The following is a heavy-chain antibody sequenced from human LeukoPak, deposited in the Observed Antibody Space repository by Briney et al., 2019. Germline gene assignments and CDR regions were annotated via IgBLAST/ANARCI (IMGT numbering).Heavy chain of an antibody. J-gene: IGHJ4*02. V-gene: IGHV3-73*01. CDR3: SRLWGDCGGDCYSHDY. Sequence: GGSLRLSCAASGFTLSNYWMSWVRQASGKGLEWVGRIRSKANSYATAYAASVKGRFTISRDDSKNTAYLQMNSLRTEDTAVYYCSRLWGDCGGDCYSHDYWGQGTLVTVSS. CDR2: IRSKANSYAT. D-gene: IGHD2-21*02. CDR1: GFTLSNYW.